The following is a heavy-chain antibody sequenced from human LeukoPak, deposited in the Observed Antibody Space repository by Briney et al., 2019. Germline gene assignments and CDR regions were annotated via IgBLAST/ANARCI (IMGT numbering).Heavy chain of an antibody. V-gene: IGHV3-30*18. CDR3: AKGAGTYYYDSSGYYYVY. CDR1: GFTFSSYG. J-gene: IGHJ4*02. D-gene: IGHD3-22*01. CDR2: ISYDGSNK. Sequence: PGGSLRLSCAASGFTFSSYGMHWVRQAPGKGLEWVAVISYDGSNKYYADSVKGRFTISRDNSKNTLYLQMNSLRAEDTAVYYCAKGAGTYYYDSSGYYYVYWGQGTLVTVSS.